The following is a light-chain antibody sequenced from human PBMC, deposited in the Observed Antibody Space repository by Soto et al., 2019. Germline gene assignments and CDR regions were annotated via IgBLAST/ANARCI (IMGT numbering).Light chain of an antibody. V-gene: IGKV1-12*02. CDR3: QQVNVYPST. CDR2: DAS. CDR1: QDIGSW. Sequence: DIQVTQSPSSVSASVGDRVTITCRAGQDIGSWLTWYQHKPGKAPKLLIYDASTLHSGVPSRFSGGGSGTDFTLTISSLQPEDFATYYCQQVNVYPSTFGGGTKVDIK. J-gene: IGKJ4*01.